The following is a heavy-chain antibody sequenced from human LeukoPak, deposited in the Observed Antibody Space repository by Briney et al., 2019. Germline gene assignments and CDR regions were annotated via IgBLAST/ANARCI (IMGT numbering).Heavy chain of an antibody. V-gene: IGHV1-69*04. J-gene: IGHJ4*02. D-gene: IGHD6-19*01. CDR3: ARAGYSSGNDY. Sequence: SVKVSCKASGGTFSSYAISWVRQAPGQGLEWMGRIIPILGIANYAQKFQGRVTMTTDTSTSTAYMELRSLRSDDTAVYYCARAGYSSGNDYWGQGTLVTVSS. CDR1: GGTFSSYA. CDR2: IIPILGIA.